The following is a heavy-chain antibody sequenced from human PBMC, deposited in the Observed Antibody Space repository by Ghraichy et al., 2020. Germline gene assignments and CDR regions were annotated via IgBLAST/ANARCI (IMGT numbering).Heavy chain of an antibody. CDR2: ISHSGST. V-gene: IGHV4-59*01. J-gene: IGHJ4*02. CDR3: ARGNGGNSVGSFDY. D-gene: IGHD4-23*01. Sequence: SETLSLTCTVSGGSIIPYSWSWIRQSPGKGLDWLGKISHSGSTNYNPSLRSRVTISVDTSKNQFSLMLRSVTADDTDVYYCARGNGGNSVGSFDYWGQGTLLPVAS. CDR1: GGSIIPYS.